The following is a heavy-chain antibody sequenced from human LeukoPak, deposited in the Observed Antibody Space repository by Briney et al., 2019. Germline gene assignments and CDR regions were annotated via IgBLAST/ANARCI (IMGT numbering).Heavy chain of an antibody. V-gene: IGHV3-30*04. D-gene: IGHD2-8*01. Sequence: GGSLRLSCAASGFAFGRYTMHWVRQAPGKGLEWVAVTSYDGRNRYYADSVKGRFTISRDNSNNTLYLQMNSLRTEDTAMYYCARSNGYFDYWGQETLVTVSS. J-gene: IGHJ4*02. CDR3: ARSNGYFDY. CDR2: TSYDGRNR. CDR1: GFAFGRYT.